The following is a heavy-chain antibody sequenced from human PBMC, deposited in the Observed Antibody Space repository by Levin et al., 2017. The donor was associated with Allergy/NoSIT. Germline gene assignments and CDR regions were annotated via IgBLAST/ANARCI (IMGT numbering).Heavy chain of an antibody. CDR1: GGSISSGGYY. Sequence: SETLSLTCTVSGGSISSGGYYWSWIRQHPGKGLEWIGYIYYSGSTYYNPSLKSRVTISVDTSKNQFSLKLSSVTAADTAVYYCARVHLTYYYDSSGYYALGGYFDYWGQGTLVTVSS. V-gene: IGHV4-31*03. CDR3: ARVHLTYYYDSSGYYALGGYFDY. D-gene: IGHD3-22*01. J-gene: IGHJ4*02. CDR2: IYYSGST.